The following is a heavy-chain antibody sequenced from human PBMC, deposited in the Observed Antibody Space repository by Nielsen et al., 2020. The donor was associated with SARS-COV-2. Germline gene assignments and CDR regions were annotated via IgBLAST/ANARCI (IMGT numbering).Heavy chain of an antibody. CDR3: ARGDLVVVPSPLLGLGPIFYYFYLDV. Sequence: GSLRLSCAVSGDSVSSHDWWTWVRPSPGQGLEWIGEVSHSGSTKYNPSLKSRVTLSMDKSKNQSSLRLTSVSAADTAVYFCARGDLVVVPSPLLGLGPIFYYFYLDVWGKGTTVIVSS. V-gene: IGHV4-4*01. J-gene: IGHJ6*03. D-gene: IGHD2-2*01. CDR1: GDSVSSHDW. CDR2: VSHSGST.